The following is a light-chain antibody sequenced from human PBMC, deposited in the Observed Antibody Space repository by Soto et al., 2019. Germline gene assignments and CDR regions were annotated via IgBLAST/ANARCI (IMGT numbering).Light chain of an antibody. CDR1: MRDVGAYNL. J-gene: IGLJ1*01. Sequence: QSALTQPASVSGSAGQSITISCSGTMRDVGAYNLVSWYQQHPGTAPKLMIYEVSYRPSGVSNRFSGSKSGNTASLTISGLQAEDEADYYCSSYTSSSTLVFGTGTKVTVL. CDR3: SSYTSSSTLV. CDR2: EVS. V-gene: IGLV2-14*01.